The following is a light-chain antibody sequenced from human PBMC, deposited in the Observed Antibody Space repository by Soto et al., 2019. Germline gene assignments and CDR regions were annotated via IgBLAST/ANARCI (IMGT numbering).Light chain of an antibody. Sequence: EIVLTQSAGTLSLSPGERATLSCRASQTVSGSYLAWFQQKPGQTPRLLIYAASTRAAGVPGRFSGSGSGTDFSLTINRLELEDFAVYYCQHYGPAPSTFGQGTKVEIK. J-gene: IGKJ1*01. CDR3: QHYGPAPST. CDR1: QTVSGSY. CDR2: AAS. V-gene: IGKV3-20*01.